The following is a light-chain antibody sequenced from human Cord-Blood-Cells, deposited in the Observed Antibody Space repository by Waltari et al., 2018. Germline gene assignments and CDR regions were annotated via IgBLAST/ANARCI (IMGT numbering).Light chain of an antibody. J-gene: IGLJ2*01. CDR1: SSNIGAGYD. V-gene: IGLV1-40*01. CDR3: QSYDSSLSGSV. CDR2: GNS. Sequence: QSVLTQPPSVSGAPGQRVTISCTGSSSNIGAGYDVHWYQQLPGTAPKLLIYGNSKRPSGVPDRFSGSKSVTSASLAITGLRAEDEADYYCQSYDSSLSGSVFGGGTKLTVL.